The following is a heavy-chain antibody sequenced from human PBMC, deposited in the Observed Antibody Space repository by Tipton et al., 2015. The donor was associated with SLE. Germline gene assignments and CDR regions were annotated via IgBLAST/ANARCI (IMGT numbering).Heavy chain of an antibody. Sequence: SGVTFANFAMHWVRQAPGKRLEWVAFISYDGNNEYVADSVKGRFTISRDNSKNTLYLQMNSLRAEDTAVYYCVNDPNWAWGYWGQGTLVTVSS. D-gene: IGHD7-27*01. CDR3: VNDPNWAWGY. V-gene: IGHV3-30-3*02. CDR2: ISYDGNNE. CDR1: GVTFANFA. J-gene: IGHJ4*02.